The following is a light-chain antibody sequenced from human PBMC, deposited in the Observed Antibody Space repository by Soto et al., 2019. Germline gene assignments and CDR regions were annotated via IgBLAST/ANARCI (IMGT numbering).Light chain of an antibody. V-gene: IGLV1-40*01. J-gene: IGLJ1*01. CDR3: QSYDSSLSGHNYV. Sequence: QSVLTQPPSVSGAPGQRVTISCTGSSSNIGAGYDVHWYQQLPGTAPKLLIYGNSNRPSGVPDLFSGSKSGTSASLAITGLQAEDEADYYCQSYDSSLSGHNYVFGTGTKVTVL. CDR1: SSNIGAGYD. CDR2: GNS.